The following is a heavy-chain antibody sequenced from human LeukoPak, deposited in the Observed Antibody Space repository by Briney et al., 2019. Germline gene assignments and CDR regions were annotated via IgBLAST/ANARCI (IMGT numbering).Heavy chain of an antibody. Sequence: SGESLRLSCAASGFTFSSYSMNWVRQAPGKGLEWVSSISSSSSYIYYADSVKGRFTISRDNAKNSLYLQMNSLRAEDTAVYYCAREYGRQGPFDYWGQGTLVTVSS. CDR3: AREYGRQGPFDY. D-gene: IGHD3-10*01. V-gene: IGHV3-21*01. CDR1: GFTFSSYS. J-gene: IGHJ4*02. CDR2: ISSSSSYI.